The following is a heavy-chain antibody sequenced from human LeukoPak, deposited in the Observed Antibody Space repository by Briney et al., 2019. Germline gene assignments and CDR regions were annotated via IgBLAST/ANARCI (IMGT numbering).Heavy chain of an antibody. CDR2: ISAYNGNT. CDR1: GYTFNSYG. Sequence: ASVTVPYKASGYTFNSYGIRWVRQAPGQGLEWMGWISAYNGNTNYAQKLQGRVTMTTDTSTSTAYMELRSLRSDDTAVYYCAGNIELDYLACRGQGTLVTVSS. D-gene: IGHD4-11*01. CDR3: AGNIELDYLAC. V-gene: IGHV1-18*01. J-gene: IGHJ4*02.